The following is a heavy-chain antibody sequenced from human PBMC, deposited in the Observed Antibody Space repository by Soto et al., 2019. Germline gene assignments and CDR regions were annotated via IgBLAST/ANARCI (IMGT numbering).Heavy chain of an antibody. J-gene: IGHJ4*02. CDR3: ARDARNADYDY. CDR2: IHGTRSII. CDR1: GFTFSSHA. V-gene: IGHV3-48*02. Sequence: EVQLVESGGGLVQPGGSLKLSCAVSGFTFSSHAMNWVRQAPGKGLEWVAYIHGTRSIIYYADSVKGRFTISRDNAKTSLYLQMDSLRDEDTALYYCARDARNADYDYWGQGTLVTVSS. D-gene: IGHD3-16*01.